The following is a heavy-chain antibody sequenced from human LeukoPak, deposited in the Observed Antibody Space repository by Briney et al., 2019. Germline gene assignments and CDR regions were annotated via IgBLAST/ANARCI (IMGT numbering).Heavy chain of an antibody. D-gene: IGHD6-13*01. CDR2: IKQDGSEK. J-gene: IGHJ4*02. V-gene: IGHV3-7*03. CDR1: GFTFSRYW. CDR3: ARIGAAGVDS. Sequence: GGSLRLSCAASGFTFSRYWMSWVRQAPGKGLEWVVNIKQDGSEKYYVDSVKCRFTISRDNSKSSLYLQMNSLRAEDTAVYYCARIGAAGVDSWGLGTLVTVSS.